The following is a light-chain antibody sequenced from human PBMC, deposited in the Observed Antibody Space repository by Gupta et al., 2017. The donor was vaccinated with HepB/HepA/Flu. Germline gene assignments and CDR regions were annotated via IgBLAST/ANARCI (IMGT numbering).Light chain of an antibody. CDR2: GES. CDR3: QQHDYSRPWT. Sequence: DIVLTQSPGTLSSSPGERATLSCRASQSISSTYLACYQQTPGQAPRLLIYGESNRATRIPDRMSSSGSGTDFTLTISRLEPEDVAVYYCQQHDYSRPWTFGQGTKVEIK. CDR1: QSISSTY. V-gene: IGKV3-20*01. J-gene: IGKJ1*01.